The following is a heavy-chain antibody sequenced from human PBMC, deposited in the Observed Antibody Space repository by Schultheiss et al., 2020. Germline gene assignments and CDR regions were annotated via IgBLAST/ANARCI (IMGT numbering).Heavy chain of an antibody. V-gene: IGHV3-30*18. CDR1: GFTFSSYG. Sequence: GGSLRLSCAASGFTFSSYGMHWVRQAPGKGLEWVAVISYDGSNKYYADSVKGRFTISRDNSKNTLYLQMNSLRAEDTAVYYCAKVLGVYYDFWRWRAWALDYWGQGTLVTVSS. CDR3: AKVLGVYYDFWRWRAWALDY. J-gene: IGHJ4*02. CDR2: ISYDGSNK. D-gene: IGHD3-3*01.